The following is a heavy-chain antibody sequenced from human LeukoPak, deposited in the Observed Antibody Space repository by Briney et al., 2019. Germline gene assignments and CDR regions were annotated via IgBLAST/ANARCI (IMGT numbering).Heavy chain of an antibody. CDR1: GLTFDDYG. V-gene: IGHV3-23*01. Sequence: PGGSLRLSCAASGLTFDDYGMSWVRQAPGKGLEWVSGISSSGGSTYYADSVKGRFTISRDNSKNTLYLQMNSLRAEDTAVYYCAKLLYYYDSSQPYWGQGTLVTVSS. CDR2: ISSSGGST. D-gene: IGHD3-22*01. J-gene: IGHJ4*02. CDR3: AKLLYYYDSSQPY.